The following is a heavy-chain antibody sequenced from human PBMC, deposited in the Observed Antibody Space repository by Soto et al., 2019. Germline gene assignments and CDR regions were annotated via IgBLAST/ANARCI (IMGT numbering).Heavy chain of an antibody. CDR1: VGTFRSYT. D-gene: IGHD6-13*01. V-gene: IGHV1-69*08. J-gene: IGHJ4*02. CDR2: IIPILGIA. CDR3: ARESIAAAGILH. Sequence: QVQLVQSGAEVKKPGSSVKVSCKASVGTFRSYTISWVRQAPGQGLEWLGRIIPILGIANYAQKFQGRVTIPADKSTSTAYMELSSLSSEDTAVYYCARESIAAAGILHWGQGTLVSVSS.